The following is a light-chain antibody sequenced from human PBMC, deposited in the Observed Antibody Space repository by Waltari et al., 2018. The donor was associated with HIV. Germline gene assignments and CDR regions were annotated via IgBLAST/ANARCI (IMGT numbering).Light chain of an antibody. CDR3: QAWDKNDVI. V-gene: IGLV3-1*01. CDR2: EDD. CDR1: TVGNIN. J-gene: IGLJ2*01. Sequence: SFDLAQPPSVSVSPGQTATIACSGDTVGNINFFWYYQKSGQAPVLVIYEDDKRPSGIAERFSGSKSGKTGTLTSTGTQSMDEGDYYCQAWDKNDVIFGGGTKLTVL.